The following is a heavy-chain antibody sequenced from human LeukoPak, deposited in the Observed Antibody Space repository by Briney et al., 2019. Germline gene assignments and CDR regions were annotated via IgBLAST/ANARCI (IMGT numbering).Heavy chain of an antibody. J-gene: IGHJ4*02. D-gene: IGHD6-19*01. V-gene: IGHV1-2*02. Sequence: GASVKVSCKASGYTFTGYYMHWVRQAPGQGLEWMGWSNPNSGGTNYAQKFQGRVTMTRDTSISTAYMELSRLRSDDTAVDYCARDPGIAVAGTGIAYWGQGTLVTVSS. CDR1: GYTFTGYY. CDR2: SNPNSGGT. CDR3: ARDPGIAVAGTGIAY.